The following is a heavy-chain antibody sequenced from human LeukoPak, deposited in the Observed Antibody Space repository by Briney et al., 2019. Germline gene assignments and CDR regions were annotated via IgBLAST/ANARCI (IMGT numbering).Heavy chain of an antibody. J-gene: IGHJ5*02. CDR2: IHYTGST. CDR3: ARGGYYGSGNDFRFDP. D-gene: IGHD3-10*01. CDR1: GGSISSYY. Sequence: SETLFLTCTVSGGSISSYYWSWIRQSPGKGLECIGYIHYTGSTNYNPSLKSRVTISVETSKNQFSLKLKSVTAADTAVYYCARGGYYGSGNDFRFDPWGQGTLVTVSS. V-gene: IGHV4-59*01.